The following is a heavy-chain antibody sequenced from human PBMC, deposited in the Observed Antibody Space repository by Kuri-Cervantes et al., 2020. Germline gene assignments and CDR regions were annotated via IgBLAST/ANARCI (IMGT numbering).Heavy chain of an antibody. Sequence: SGPTLVKPTQTLTLTCTFSGFSLSTSGMRVSWIRQPPGKALEWLARIDWDDDKFYSTSLKTRLTITKDTSKNQVVLTMTNMDPVDTATYYCAHRRRGFYYEYWGQGTLVTVSS. CDR1: GFSLSTSGMR. CDR3: AHRRRGFYYEY. J-gene: IGHJ4*02. CDR2: IDWDDDK. D-gene: IGHD3-22*01. V-gene: IGHV2-70*12.